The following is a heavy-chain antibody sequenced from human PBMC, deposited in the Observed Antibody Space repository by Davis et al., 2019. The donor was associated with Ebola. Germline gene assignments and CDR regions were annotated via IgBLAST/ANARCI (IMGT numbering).Heavy chain of an antibody. D-gene: IGHD6-19*01. Sequence: GESLKISCAASGFTFSSYGMHWVRQAPGKGLEWVAVIWYDGSNKYYADSVKGRFTISRDNAKNSLYLQMNSLRAEDTAVYYCARDRAGPIGHYFDYWGQGTLVTVSS. CDR3: ARDRAGPIGHYFDY. J-gene: IGHJ4*02. V-gene: IGHV3-33*01. CDR1: GFTFSSYG. CDR2: IWYDGSNK.